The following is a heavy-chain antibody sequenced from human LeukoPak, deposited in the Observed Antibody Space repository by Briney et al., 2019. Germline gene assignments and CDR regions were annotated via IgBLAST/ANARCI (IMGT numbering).Heavy chain of an antibody. Sequence: GASVKVSCKASGYTFTGYYMHWVRQAPGQGLGWMGWINPNSGGTNYAQKFQGRVTMTRDTSISTAYMELSRLRSDDTAVYYCAREDAAGELFDYWGQGTLVTVSS. D-gene: IGHD7-27*01. V-gene: IGHV1-2*02. CDR3: AREDAAGELFDY. J-gene: IGHJ4*02. CDR1: GYTFTGYY. CDR2: INPNSGGT.